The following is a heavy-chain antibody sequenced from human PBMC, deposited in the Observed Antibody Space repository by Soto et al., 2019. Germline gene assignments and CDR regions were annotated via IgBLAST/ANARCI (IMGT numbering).Heavy chain of an antibody. CDR2: INHSGST. D-gene: IGHD2-15*01. V-gene: IGHV4-34*01. CDR3: ARDLKEYCSDGKCNWFDP. J-gene: IGHJ5*02. Sequence: ETLSLTSAVSGGICSHYSWPWIRQPPGKGLEWIGEINHSGSTYYNPSLKSRVTISFDASKNQISLQVRSATAADAAVYDCARDLKEYCSDGKCNWFDPWGQGTLVTVS. CDR1: GGICSHYS.